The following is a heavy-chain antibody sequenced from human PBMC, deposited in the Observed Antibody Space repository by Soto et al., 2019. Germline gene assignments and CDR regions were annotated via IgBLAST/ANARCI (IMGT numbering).Heavy chain of an antibody. D-gene: IGHD3-3*01. CDR2: IYYSGST. J-gene: IGHJ4*02. CDR1: GGSRSSYY. CDR3: ARSPFGMVITSFVY. V-gene: IGHV4-59*08. Sequence: TSETLSVTRSVAGGSRSSYYWSWFRQPPGKGLEWIGYIYYSGSTNYNPSLKSRVTISVDTSKNQFSLKLSSVTAADTAVYYCARSPFGMVITSFVYGGQGTLFTVSS.